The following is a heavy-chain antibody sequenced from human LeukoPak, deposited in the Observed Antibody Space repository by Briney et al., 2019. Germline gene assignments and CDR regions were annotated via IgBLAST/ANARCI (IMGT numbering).Heavy chain of an antibody. V-gene: IGHV4-59*01. CDR1: GGSFSGYY. CDR2: IYYSGST. D-gene: IGHD2-2*01. Sequence: SETLSLTCAVYGGSFSGYYWSWIRQPPGKGLEWIGYIYYSGSTNYNPSLKSRVTISVDTSKNQFSLKLSSVTAADTAVYYCARGRTYCSSTSCYDYGMDVWGQGTTVTVSS. CDR3: ARGRTYCSSTSCYDYGMDV. J-gene: IGHJ6*02.